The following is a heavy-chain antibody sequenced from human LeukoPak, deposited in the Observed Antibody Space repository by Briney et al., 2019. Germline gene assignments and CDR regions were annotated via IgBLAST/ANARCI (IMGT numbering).Heavy chain of an antibody. CDR1: GFTFSSYK. Sequence: PGGSLRLSRAASGFTFSSYKMNWVRQAPGKGLEWVSSISSSSSYIYYADSVKGRFTISRDNAKNSLYLQMNSLSAEDTAVYYCARDSPSSSWALYFDYWGQGTLVTVSS. V-gene: IGHV3-21*01. CDR3: ARDSPSSSWALYFDY. D-gene: IGHD6-13*01. CDR2: ISSSSSYI. J-gene: IGHJ4*02.